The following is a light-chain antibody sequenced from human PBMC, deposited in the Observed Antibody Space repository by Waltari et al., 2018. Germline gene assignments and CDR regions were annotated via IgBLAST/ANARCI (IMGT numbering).Light chain of an antibody. J-gene: IGLJ3*02. V-gene: IGLV1-51*02. Sequence: QSVLTQPPAVSAAPGQKVTISCSGRGSNIGNNYVSWYQQRPGTAPKLLIYENNKRPSGIPDRFSGSKSGTSATLGITGLQTGDEADYYCGTWDSSLSAGVFGGGTKLTVL. CDR3: GTWDSSLSAGV. CDR1: GSNIGNNY. CDR2: ENN.